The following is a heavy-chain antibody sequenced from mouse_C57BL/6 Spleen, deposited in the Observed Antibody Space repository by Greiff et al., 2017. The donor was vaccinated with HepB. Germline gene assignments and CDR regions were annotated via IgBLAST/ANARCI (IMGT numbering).Heavy chain of an antibody. CDR3: ARSSLDY. Sequence: VQLQQSGPELVKPGASVKISCKASGYAFSSSWMNWVKQRPGKGLEWIGRIYPGDGDTNYNGKFKGKARLTADKSSSTAYMQLSSLTSEDSSVYFCARSSLDYWGQGTTLTVSS. CDR1: GYAFSSSW. J-gene: IGHJ2*01. V-gene: IGHV1-82*01. CDR2: IYPGDGDT.